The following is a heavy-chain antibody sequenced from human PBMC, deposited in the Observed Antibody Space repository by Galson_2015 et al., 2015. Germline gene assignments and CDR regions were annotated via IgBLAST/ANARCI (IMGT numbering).Heavy chain of an antibody. J-gene: IGHJ6*02. CDR2: IWYDGSNK. Sequence: LRLSCAASGFTFSSYGMHWVRQAPGKGLEWVAVIWYDGSNKYYADSVKGRFTISRDNSKNTLYLQMNSLRAEDTAVYYCARDPTTVTTERMDVWGQGTTVTVSS. D-gene: IGHD4-17*01. V-gene: IGHV3-33*01. CDR3: ARDPTTVTTERMDV. CDR1: GFTFSSYG.